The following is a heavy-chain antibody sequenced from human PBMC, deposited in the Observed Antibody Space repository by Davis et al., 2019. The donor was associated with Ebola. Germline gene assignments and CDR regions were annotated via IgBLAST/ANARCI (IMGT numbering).Heavy chain of an antibody. V-gene: IGHV3-21*04. D-gene: IGHD3-10*01. J-gene: IGHJ6*02. CDR3: ARWYYGAGTIPRGMDV. Sequence: GESLKISCASPGLTFSRYNMNWVRQAPGEGLEWVSSISTSGNYNYYVDSVQGRFTISRDNAKNSLYLQMNSLSAEDTAVYYCARWYYGAGTIPRGMDVWGQGTTVTVSS. CDR2: ISTSGNYN. CDR1: GLTFSRYN.